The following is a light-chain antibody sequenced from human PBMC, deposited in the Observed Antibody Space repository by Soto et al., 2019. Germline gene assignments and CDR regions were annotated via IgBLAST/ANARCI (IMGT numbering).Light chain of an antibody. CDR3: AAWDDSLSGRVV. V-gene: IGLV1-47*01. CDR1: SSNIGSNY. Sequence: QAVVTQPPSASGTPGQRVTISCSGSSSNIGSNYVYWYQQVPGTAPKLLIYRNDQRPSGVPDRFSGSESGTSASLAISGLRSEDEADYYCAAWDDSLSGRVVFGGGTKLTVL. CDR2: RND. J-gene: IGLJ2*01.